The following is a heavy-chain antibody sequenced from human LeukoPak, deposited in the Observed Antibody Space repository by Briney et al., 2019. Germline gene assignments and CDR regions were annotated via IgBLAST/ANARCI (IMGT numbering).Heavy chain of an antibody. D-gene: IGHD2-15*01. V-gene: IGHV4-4*02. CDR2: IYHSGST. CDR1: GGSISSSNW. Sequence: SETLSLTCAVSGGSISSSNWWSWVRQPPGKGLEWIGEIYHSGSTNYNPSLKSRVTISVDKSKNQFSLKLSSVTAADTAVYYCARRRSCSGGSCYRLAYFDYWGQGTLVTVSS. CDR3: ARRRSCSGGSCYRLAYFDY. J-gene: IGHJ4*02.